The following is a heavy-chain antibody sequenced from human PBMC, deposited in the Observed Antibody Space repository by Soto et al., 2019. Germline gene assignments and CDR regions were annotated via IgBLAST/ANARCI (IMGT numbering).Heavy chain of an antibody. J-gene: IGHJ4*02. D-gene: IGHD3-22*01. V-gene: IGHV4-59*12. CDR1: GSSFISYY. CDR3: ARVRREYDNSGPVDY. CDR2: IYYSGST. Sequence: SEALFLTCSVSGSSFISYYRSWIRQPPGRGLEWVGHIYYSGSTNTNYNPSLKSRVSISVDTSKNQFSLKLSSVTAADTAVYYCARVRREYDNSGPVDYWGQGTLVTVSS.